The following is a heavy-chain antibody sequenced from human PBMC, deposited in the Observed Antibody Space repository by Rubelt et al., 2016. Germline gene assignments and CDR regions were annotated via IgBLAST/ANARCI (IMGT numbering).Heavy chain of an antibody. Sequence: GDSVGISCKASGYTFISHYIHWVRQAPGQGPEWMGIINPSGGNTNYAQKFQGRVTMTRDTSTGTVYMELSSLRSEDTAVYYCARDGIAAAVDYWGQGTLVTVSS. CDR3: ARDGIAAAVDY. V-gene: IGHV1-46*01. D-gene: IGHD6-13*01. J-gene: IGHJ4*02. CDR1: GYTFISHY. CDR2: INPSGGNT.